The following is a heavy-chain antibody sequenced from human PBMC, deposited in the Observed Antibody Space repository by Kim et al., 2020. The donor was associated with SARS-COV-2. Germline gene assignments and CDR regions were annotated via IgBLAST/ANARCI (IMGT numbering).Heavy chain of an antibody. CDR3: ARDPYYGLDV. J-gene: IGHJ6*02. V-gene: IGHV3-7*03. Sequence: GGSLRLSCAASGFRFNNYWMTWVRQAPGKGLEWVANIGQDGSEIYYVDSVKGRFTTSRDNAKNSLYLQMNSLRAEDTALYYCARDPYYGLDVWGQGTTVTVSS. CDR2: IGQDGSEI. CDR1: GFRFNNYW.